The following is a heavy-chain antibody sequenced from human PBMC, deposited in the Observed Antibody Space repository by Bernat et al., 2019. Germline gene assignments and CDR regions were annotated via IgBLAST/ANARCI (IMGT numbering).Heavy chain of an antibody. J-gene: IGHJ4*02. Sequence: EVQLVESGGGLVKPGGSLRLSCAASGFTFSSYSMNWVRQAPGKGLEWVSSISSSSSYIYYAESVKGRFTISRDNAKNSLYLQMNSLRAEDTAVYYCARGRTSGSHEDYWGQGTLVTVSS. CDR2: ISSSSSYI. CDR1: GFTFSSYS. CDR3: ARGRTSGSHEDY. V-gene: IGHV3-21*01. D-gene: IGHD1-26*01.